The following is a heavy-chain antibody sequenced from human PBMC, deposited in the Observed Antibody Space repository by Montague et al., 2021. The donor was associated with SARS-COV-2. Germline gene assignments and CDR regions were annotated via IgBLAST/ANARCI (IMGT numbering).Heavy chain of an antibody. CDR3: ASGGQHFNIIVFVMTGGEYSFDD. CDR1: GGSFSDYF. V-gene: IGHV4-34*01. J-gene: IGHJ4*02. CDR2: INHRGTS. Sequence: SETLSLTSAVYGGSFSDYFWTWIRQPPGKGLEWIGEINHRGTSNYNPSPTSRIPISVDTSKTKYSLSLGFVTAADTAVYYCASGGQHFNIIVFVMTGGEYSFDDWGQGTLVTVSS. D-gene: IGHD3-22*01.